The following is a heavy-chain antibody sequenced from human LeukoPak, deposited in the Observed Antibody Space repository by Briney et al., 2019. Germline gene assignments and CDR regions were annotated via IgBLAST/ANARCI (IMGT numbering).Heavy chain of an antibody. D-gene: IGHD7-27*01. CDR3: AREFGWGRYFDY. V-gene: IGHV4-61*02. Sequence: SETLSLTCTVSGGSISSGSYYWSWIRQPAGKRLEWIGRIYTSGSTNYNPSLKSRVTISVDTSKNQFSLKLSSVTAADTAVFYCAREFGWGRYFDYWGQGTLVTVSS. J-gene: IGHJ4*02. CDR1: GGSISSGSYY. CDR2: IYTSGST.